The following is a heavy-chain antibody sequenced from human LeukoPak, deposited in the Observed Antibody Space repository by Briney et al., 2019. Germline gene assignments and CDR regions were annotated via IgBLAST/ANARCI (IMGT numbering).Heavy chain of an antibody. D-gene: IGHD3-10*01. CDR3: ARVVMVRGVVIKVTYYFDY. Sequence: SETLSLTCAVYGGSFSDYYWSWIRQPPGKGLEWIGEINHSGSTNYNPSLKSRVTISVDTSKNQFSLKLSSVTAADTAVYYCARVVMVRGVVIKVTYYFDYWGQGTLVTVSS. V-gene: IGHV4-34*01. CDR1: GGSFSDYY. CDR2: INHSGST. J-gene: IGHJ4*02.